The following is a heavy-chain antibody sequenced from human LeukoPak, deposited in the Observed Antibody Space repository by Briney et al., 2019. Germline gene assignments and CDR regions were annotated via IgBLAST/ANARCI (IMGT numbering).Heavy chain of an antibody. CDR2: IKHSGST. J-gene: IGHJ6*03. D-gene: IGHD3-10*01. CDR3: ARRGYYYYMDV. CDR1: GGSFSGYY. V-gene: IGHV4-34*01. Sequence: PSETLSLTCAVYGGSFSGYYWSRIRQPPGKGQEWIGEIKHSGSTNYNPSLKSRVTISVDTSKNQFSLKLSSVTAADTAVYYCARRGYYYYMDVWGKGTTVTVSS.